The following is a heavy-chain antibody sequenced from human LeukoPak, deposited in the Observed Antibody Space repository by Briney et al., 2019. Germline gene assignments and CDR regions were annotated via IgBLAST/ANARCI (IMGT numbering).Heavy chain of an antibody. CDR1: GFIFRNSW. Sequence: PGGSLRLSCAASGFIFRNSWMTWIRRAPGKGLEWVANINQGGSIKNYVESVKGRFTISRDDAKNSLFLQMNSLRVEDTAVYYCARLGLEVGGPNWFDPWGQGTLVTVSS. V-gene: IGHV3-7*01. D-gene: IGHD1-1*01. CDR2: INQGGSIK. J-gene: IGHJ5*02. CDR3: ARLGLEVGGPNWFDP.